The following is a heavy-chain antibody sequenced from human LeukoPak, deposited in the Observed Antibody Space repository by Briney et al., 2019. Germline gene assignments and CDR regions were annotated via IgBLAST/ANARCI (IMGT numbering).Heavy chain of an antibody. Sequence: GASVKVSCKVSGHSPTEFSVHWVRQAPGKGLEWMGGFDPDDAERIYAQKFQGRVTMTEDTSTGTAYMELSSLRSEDTAVYYCSVRWFGQLYRFEYWGQGTLVTVSS. CDR3: SVRWFGQLYRFEY. CDR1: GHSPTEFS. CDR2: FDPDDAER. D-gene: IGHD3-10*01. J-gene: IGHJ4*02. V-gene: IGHV1-24*01.